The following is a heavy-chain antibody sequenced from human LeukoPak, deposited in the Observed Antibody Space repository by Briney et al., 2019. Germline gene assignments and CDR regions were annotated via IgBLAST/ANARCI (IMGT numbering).Heavy chain of an antibody. Sequence: GGSLRLSCAASGFTFSSYWMHWVRQAPGKGLVWVSRINRDGGSTSYADSVKGRFTISRDDAKNTLYLQMNTLRAEDTAVYYCARDREGGMDVWGQGTTVTVSS. CDR3: ARDREGGMDV. D-gene: IGHD1-26*01. V-gene: IGHV3-74*01. CDR1: GFTFSSYW. CDR2: INRDGGST. J-gene: IGHJ6*02.